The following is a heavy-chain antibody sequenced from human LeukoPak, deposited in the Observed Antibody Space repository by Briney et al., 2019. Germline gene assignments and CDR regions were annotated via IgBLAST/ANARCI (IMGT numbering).Heavy chain of an antibody. Sequence: ASVKVSCKASGYTFTSYYMHWVRQTPGQGLEWMGIINPSGGSTSYAQKFQGRVTMTRDMSTSTVYMELSSLRSEDTAVYYCARVHGPYYDLWSGYSNYFDYWGQGTLVTVSS. D-gene: IGHD3-3*01. V-gene: IGHV1-46*01. CDR3: ARVHGPYYDLWSGYSNYFDY. CDR2: INPSGGST. J-gene: IGHJ4*02. CDR1: GYTFTSYY.